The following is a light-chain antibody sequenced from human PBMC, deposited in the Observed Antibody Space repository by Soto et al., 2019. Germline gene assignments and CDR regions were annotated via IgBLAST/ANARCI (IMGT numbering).Light chain of an antibody. J-gene: IGLJ2*01. V-gene: IGLV4-69*01. CDR3: QTWGTGIHVV. Sequence: QPVLTQSPSASAPLGPSVKHTCTLSTGHSSYAIAWHQQQPEKGPRYLMKLDSDGSHTKGDAIPDRFSGSSAGAERYLTIPSLQSEDEADYYCQTWGTGIHVVFGGGTKLTVL. CDR2: LDSDGSH. CDR1: TGHSSYA.